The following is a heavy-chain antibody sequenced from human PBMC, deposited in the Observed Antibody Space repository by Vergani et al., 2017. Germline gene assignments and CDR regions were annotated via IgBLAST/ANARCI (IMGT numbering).Heavy chain of an antibody. V-gene: IGHV1-2*02. J-gene: IGHJ4*02. Sequence: QVQLVQSGAEVKKPGASVKVSCKASGYTFTGYYMHWVRQAPGQGLEWMGWINPNSGGTNYAQKFQGRVTMTRDTSISPAYMELSRLRSDDTAVYYCARPPFYSSSIYYFDYWGQGTLVTVSS. CDR1: GYTFTGYY. CDR3: ARPPFYSSSIYYFDY. D-gene: IGHD6-6*01. CDR2: INPNSGGT.